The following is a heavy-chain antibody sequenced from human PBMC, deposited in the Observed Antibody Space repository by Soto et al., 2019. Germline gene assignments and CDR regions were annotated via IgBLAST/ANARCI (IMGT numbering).Heavy chain of an antibody. CDR1: GYSFTSYW. CDR3: ARTYYDILTGHSNNWFDP. J-gene: IGHJ5*02. V-gene: IGHV5-51*01. Sequence: GESLKISCKGSGYSFTSYWIGWVRQMPGKGLEWMGIIYPGDSDTRYSPSFQGQVTISADKSISTAYLQWSSLKASDTAMYYCARTYYDILTGHSNNWFDPWGQGTLVTVSS. D-gene: IGHD3-9*01. CDR2: IYPGDSDT.